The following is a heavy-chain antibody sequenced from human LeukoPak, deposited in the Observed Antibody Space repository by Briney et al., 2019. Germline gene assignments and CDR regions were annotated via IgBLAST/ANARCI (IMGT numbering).Heavy chain of an antibody. V-gene: IGHV3-7*01. CDR3: ARSAKHDSSWGF. D-gene: IGHD3-22*01. CDR1: GFTFSSYW. J-gene: IGHJ4*02. Sequence: GGSLRLSCAASGFTFSSYWMSWVRQAPGKGLEWVGNIKQDGSEKNYVDSVKGRFTISRDNAKNSLYLQMNGLRAEDTAVYYCARSAKHDSSWGFWGQGTLVTVSS. CDR2: IKQDGSEK.